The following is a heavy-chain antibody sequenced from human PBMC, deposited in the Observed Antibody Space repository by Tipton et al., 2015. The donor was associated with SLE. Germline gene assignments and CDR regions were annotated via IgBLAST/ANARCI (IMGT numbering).Heavy chain of an antibody. V-gene: IGHV3-53*01. J-gene: IGHJ4*02. D-gene: IGHD6-13*01. CDR3: ARSPAWGAAAGFHFDY. CDR1: GFTVSSNY. CDR2: IYSGGST. Sequence: SLRLSCAASGFTVSSNYMSWVRQAPGKGLEWVSVIYSGGSTYYADSVKGRFTISRDNSKNTLYLQMNSLRAEDTAVYYCARSPAWGAAAGFHFDYWGQGTLVIVSS.